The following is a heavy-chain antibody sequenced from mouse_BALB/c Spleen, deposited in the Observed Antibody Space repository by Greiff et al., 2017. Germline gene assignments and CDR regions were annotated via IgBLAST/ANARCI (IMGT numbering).Heavy chain of an antibody. CDR1: GYTFTSYY. CDR2: INPSNGGT. V-gene: IGHV1S81*02. J-gene: IGHJ2*01. Sequence: VQRVESGAELVKPGASVKLSCKASGYTFTSYYMYWVKQRPGQGLEWIGEINPSNGGTNFNEKFKSKATLTVDKSSSTAYMQLSSLTSEDSAVYYCTRCGYDEGYFDYWGQGTTLTVAS. CDR3: TRCGYDEGYFDY. D-gene: IGHD2-2*01.